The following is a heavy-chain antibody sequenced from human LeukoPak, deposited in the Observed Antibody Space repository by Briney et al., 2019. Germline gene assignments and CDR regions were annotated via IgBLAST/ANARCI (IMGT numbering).Heavy chain of an antibody. D-gene: IGHD2-8*01. CDR1: GFTFSDYG. V-gene: IGHV3-30*02. CDR2: IRYDGSNK. Sequence: PGGSLRLCCAASGFTFSDYGMHWVRQAPGKGLDWVAFIRYDGSNKYYADSVKGRFTISRDNSKNTLYLQINSLRSEDTAVYYCARGMTQYMDVWGKGTTVTVSS. CDR3: ARGMTQYMDV. J-gene: IGHJ6*03.